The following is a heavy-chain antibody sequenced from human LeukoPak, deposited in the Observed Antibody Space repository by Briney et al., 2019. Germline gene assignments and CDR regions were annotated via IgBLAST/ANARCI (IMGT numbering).Heavy chain of an antibody. D-gene: IGHD6-19*01. V-gene: IGHV3-48*04. CDR3: ARGLSSGWFRPIDF. CDR2: ISSSSTNIRYISGSSPTR. Sequence: PGGSLRLSCAASGFTFSDYSMNWVRQAPGKGLEWVSYISSSSTNIRYISGSSPTRYYADSVKGRVTISRDNAQNSLYLQMNSLRAEDTAVYYCARGLSSGWFRPIDFWGQGALVTVAP. J-gene: IGHJ4*02. CDR1: GFTFSDYS.